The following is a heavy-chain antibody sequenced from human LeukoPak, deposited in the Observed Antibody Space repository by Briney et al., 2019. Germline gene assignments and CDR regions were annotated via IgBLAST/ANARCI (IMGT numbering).Heavy chain of an antibody. Sequence: SETLSLTCTVSGGSISSSSYYWSWIRQPAGKGLEWIGRIYTSGSTNYNPSLKSRVTISVDTSKNQFSLKLSSVTAADTAVYYCARAGYYGRLNYESENWFDPWGQGTLVTVSS. J-gene: IGHJ5*02. V-gene: IGHV4-61*02. CDR1: GGSISSSSYY. D-gene: IGHD3-10*01. CDR2: IYTSGST. CDR3: ARAGYYGRLNYESENWFDP.